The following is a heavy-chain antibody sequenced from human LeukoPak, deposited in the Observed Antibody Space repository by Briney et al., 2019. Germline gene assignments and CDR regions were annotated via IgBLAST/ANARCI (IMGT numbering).Heavy chain of an antibody. V-gene: IGHV3-21*01. CDR2: ISSSSSYI. Sequence: GESLRLSCAASGFTFSTYSMNWVRQAPGKGLEWVSSISSSSSYISYADSVKGRFTISRDNAKNSLYLQMNSLRAEDTAVYYCARRAGAYSHPYDYWGQGTLVTVSS. CDR1: GFTFSTYS. CDR3: ARRAGAYSHPYDY. D-gene: IGHD4/OR15-4a*01. J-gene: IGHJ4*02.